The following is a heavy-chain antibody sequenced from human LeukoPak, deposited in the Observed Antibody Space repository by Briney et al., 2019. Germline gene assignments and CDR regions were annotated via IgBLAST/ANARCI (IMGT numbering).Heavy chain of an antibody. Sequence: PSETLSLTCTVSGGSMSSGSYYWGWIRQPPGKGLEWIGNIYHTGTTYYNPSLKSRVTIFVDTSKNQFSLKVTSVTAADTAVYYCAREGPFGGVTTDRVDYWGQGTLVTVSS. CDR2: IYHTGTT. J-gene: IGHJ4*02. V-gene: IGHV4-39*02. D-gene: IGHD3-16*01. CDR1: GGSMSSGSYY. CDR3: AREGPFGGVTTDRVDY.